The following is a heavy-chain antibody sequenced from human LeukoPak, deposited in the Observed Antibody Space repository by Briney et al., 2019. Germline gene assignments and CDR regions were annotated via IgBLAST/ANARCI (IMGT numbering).Heavy chain of an antibody. V-gene: IGHV1-2*02. J-gene: IGHJ4*02. CDR2: INPNSGGT. CDR1: Y. Sequence: YMXXGRQAPXXGRXWMGWINPNSGGTNYAQKFQGRVTMTRDTSISTAYMELSRLRSDDTAVYYCARVPGELSLDYWGQGTLVTVSS. CDR3: ARVPGELSLDY. D-gene: IGHD3-16*02.